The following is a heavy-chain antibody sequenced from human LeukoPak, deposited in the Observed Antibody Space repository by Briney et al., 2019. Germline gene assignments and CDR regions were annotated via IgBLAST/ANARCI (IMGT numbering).Heavy chain of an antibody. J-gene: IGHJ5*02. Sequence: ASVKLSCTASGYIFSSFGISWGRDAPGQGGGWRGWIIDCNGNTNYAQKLQAIVPMTTHTSTSTAYMALRSLGSDDTAVYYCARGGEASGAAGTPWGQGTLVTVSS. D-gene: IGHD6-13*01. CDR3: ARGGEASGAAGTP. CDR2: IIDCNGNT. CDR1: GYIFSSFG. V-gene: IGHV1-18*01.